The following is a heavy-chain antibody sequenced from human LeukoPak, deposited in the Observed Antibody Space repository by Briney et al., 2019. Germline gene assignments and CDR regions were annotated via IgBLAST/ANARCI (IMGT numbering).Heavy chain of an antibody. J-gene: IGHJ4*02. CDR1: GGSISSYY. D-gene: IGHD4-17*01. CDR2: IYTSGSN. Sequence: PSETLSLTCTVSGGSISSYYWSWIRQPAGKGLEWIGRIYTSGSNNYNPSLKSRVTMSVDTSKNQFCLRLSSVTAEDRAVYYCARGTVTSPFGYWGQGTLVTVSS. CDR3: ARGTVTSPFGY. V-gene: IGHV4-4*07.